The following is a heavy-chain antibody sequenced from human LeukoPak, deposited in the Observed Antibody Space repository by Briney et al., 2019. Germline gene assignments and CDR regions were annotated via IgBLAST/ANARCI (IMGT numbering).Heavy chain of an antibody. D-gene: IGHD3-22*01. Sequence: SETLSLTCTVSGGSISSSSYSWGWIRQPPGKGLEWIGSIYYSGSTYYNPSLKSRVTISVDTSKNQFSPKLSSVTAADTAVYYCARLSPSSGYYLTPLYWGQGTLVTVSS. V-gene: IGHV4-39*01. CDR1: GGSISSSSYS. CDR2: IYYSGST. CDR3: ARLSPSSGYYLTPLY. J-gene: IGHJ4*02.